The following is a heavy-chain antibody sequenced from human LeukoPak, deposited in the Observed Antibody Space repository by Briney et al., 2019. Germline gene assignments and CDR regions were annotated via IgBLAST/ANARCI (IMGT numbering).Heavy chain of an antibody. CDR1: GYSFTSYW. Sequence: GESLKISCKGSGYSFTSYWIGWVRQMPGKGLEWMGIIYPGDSDTRYSPSFQGQVTISAHKSISTAYLQWSSLKASDTAMYYCARRSTVTYYGMDVWGQGTTVTVSS. CDR2: IYPGDSDT. J-gene: IGHJ6*02. D-gene: IGHD4-17*01. V-gene: IGHV5-51*01. CDR3: ARRSTVTYYGMDV.